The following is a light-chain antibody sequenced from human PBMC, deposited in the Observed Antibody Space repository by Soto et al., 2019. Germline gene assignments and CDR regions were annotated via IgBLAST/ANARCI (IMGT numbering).Light chain of an antibody. V-gene: IGLV1-51*02. CDR2: ENN. Sequence: QSVLTQPPSVSAAPGQQVTISCSGSRSNIGNNYVSWYQQLPGTAPKLLIYENNKRPSGIPDRFSGSKSGTSATLGITGLQTGEEADYYCGTWDASLTAYVFGSGTKVTVL. CDR1: RSNIGNNY. J-gene: IGLJ1*01. CDR3: GTWDASLTAYV.